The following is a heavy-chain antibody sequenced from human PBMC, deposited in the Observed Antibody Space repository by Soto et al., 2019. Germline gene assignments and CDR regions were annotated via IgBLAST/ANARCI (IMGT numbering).Heavy chain of an antibody. CDR1: GGSISSGGYS. V-gene: IGHV4-31*03. J-gene: IGHJ3*02. CDR3: ARDRYDYVWGSYRRPDAFDI. CDR2: IYHSVST. Sequence: SETLSLTCTVSGGSISSGGYSWRWIRQPPGKGLEWIGYIYHSVSTYYNPSLKSRVTISVHTSKNQFSLQLSSVTAADTAVYYCARDRYDYVWGSYRRPDAFDIWGQGTMVTVSS. D-gene: IGHD3-16*02.